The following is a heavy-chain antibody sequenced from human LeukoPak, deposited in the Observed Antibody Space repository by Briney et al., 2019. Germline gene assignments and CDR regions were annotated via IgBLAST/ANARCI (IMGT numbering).Heavy chain of an antibody. Sequence: GGSLRLSCAASGFTFDDYGMTWVRQVPGKGLEWIAEINWIGDTTRYGDSVKGRFTISRDNAKNSLDLQINSLRVEDTAFYYCATNPPGRTYLQDWGQGTLVTVSA. CDR1: GFTFDDYG. V-gene: IGHV3-20*04. J-gene: IGHJ1*01. CDR3: ATNPPGRTYLQD. D-gene: IGHD1-1*01. CDR2: INWIGDTT.